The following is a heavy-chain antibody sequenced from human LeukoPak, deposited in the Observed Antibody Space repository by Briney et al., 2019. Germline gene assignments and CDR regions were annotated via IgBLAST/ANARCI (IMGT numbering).Heavy chain of an antibody. J-gene: IGHJ5*02. V-gene: IGHV4-39*01. CDR2: IYYCGST. D-gene: IGHD6-19*01. Sequence: PSETLSLTCSVSGGFIRRSRDYLGWIRQPPGKGLEWIGSIYYCGSTYYNPSLKSRVTISVDTSKNQFSLKLSSVTAADTAVYYCARQVDVGYHSSGWYPTAGWFDPWGQGALVTVSS. CDR3: ARQVDVGYHSSGWYPTAGWFDP. CDR1: GGFIRRSRDY.